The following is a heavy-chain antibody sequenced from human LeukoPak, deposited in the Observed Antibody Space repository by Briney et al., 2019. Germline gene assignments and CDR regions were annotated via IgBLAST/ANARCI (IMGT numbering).Heavy chain of an antibody. D-gene: IGHD5-24*01. V-gene: IGHV4-59*01. CDR3: ARETGDGYAFDI. CDR2: IYYSGST. J-gene: IGHJ3*02. CDR1: DGSLSGYY. Sequence: SETLSLTCDVYDGSLSGYYWSWIRQPPGKGLEWIGYIYYSGSTNYNPSLKSRVTISVDTSKNQFSLKLSSVTAADTAVYYCARETGDGYAFDIWGQGTMVTVSS.